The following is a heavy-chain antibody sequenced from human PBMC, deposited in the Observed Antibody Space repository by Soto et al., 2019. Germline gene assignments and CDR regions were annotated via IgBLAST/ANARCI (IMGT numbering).Heavy chain of an antibody. V-gene: IGHV4-30-4*01. CDR3: ARDWGEGDSSSC. J-gene: IGHJ4*02. CDR2: IYYSGST. D-gene: IGHD6-13*01. Sequence: QVQLQESGPGLVKPSQTLSLTCTVSGSSISSGDYYWSWIRQPPGKGLEWIGYIYYSGSTYYNPSLKSRVTIAVDTSKNQFSLKLSSVTAADTAVYYCARDWGEGDSSSCWGQGTLVTVSS. CDR1: GSSISSGDYY.